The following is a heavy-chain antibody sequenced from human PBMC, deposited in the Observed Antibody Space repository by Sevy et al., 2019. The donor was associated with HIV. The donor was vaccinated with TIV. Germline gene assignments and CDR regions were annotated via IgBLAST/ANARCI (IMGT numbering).Heavy chain of an antibody. CDR3: CTEGNVLLAEGWGHWFDP. V-gene: IGHV3-15*01. CDR2: IKNKPVGGTT. D-gene: IGHD2-8*01. J-gene: IGHJ5*02. Sequence: GGSLRLSCAASGFTFNNAWMSWVRQAPGKGLEWIGRIKNKPVGGTTDYAAPVKGRFTISREVSKNTLSLQMNSLKTEATAVYYCCTEGNVLLAEGWGHWFDPWGQGTLVTVSS. CDR1: GFTFNNAW.